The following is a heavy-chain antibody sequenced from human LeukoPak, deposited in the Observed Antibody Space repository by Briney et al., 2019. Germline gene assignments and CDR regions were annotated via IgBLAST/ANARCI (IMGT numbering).Heavy chain of an antibody. D-gene: IGHD6-6*01. CDR3: CIVRAARREGYFDY. CDR2: ISYDGSNK. V-gene: IGHV3-33*05. Sequence: GGSLRLSCAASGFTFSSYDIHWVRQAPGKGLEWVAVISYDGSNKYYADSVKGRFTISRDNSKNTAYLQMNSLKTEDTAVYYCCIVRAARREGYFDYWGQGTLVTVSS. J-gene: IGHJ4*02. CDR1: GFTFSSYD.